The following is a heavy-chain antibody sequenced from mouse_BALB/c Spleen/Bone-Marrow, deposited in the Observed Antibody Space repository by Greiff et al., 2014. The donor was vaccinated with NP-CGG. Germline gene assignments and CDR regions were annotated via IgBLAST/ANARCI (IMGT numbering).Heavy chain of an antibody. J-gene: IGHJ1*01. Sequence: EVKLQESGPELVKPGASVKMSCKASGYTFTSYVMHWVKQKPGQGPEWIGNTNPYNDGTKYNEKFKGKATLTSDKFSSTAYMELGSLTSEDSAVYYCARSLYGFDWYFDVWGAGTTVTVSS. CDR3: ARSLYGFDWYFDV. V-gene: IGHV1-14*01. CDR1: GYTFTSYV. CDR2: TNPYNDGT. D-gene: IGHD2-2*01.